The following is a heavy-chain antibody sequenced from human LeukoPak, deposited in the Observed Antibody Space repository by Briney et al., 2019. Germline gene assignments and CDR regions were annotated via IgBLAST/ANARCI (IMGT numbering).Heavy chain of an antibody. J-gene: IGHJ5*02. CDR1: GGSISSSDYY. V-gene: IGHV4-39*07. CDR3: ARARSGSGWYWFDP. Sequence: SETLSLTCTVSGGSISSSDYYWGWIRQPPGQGLEWIGSIDYSGSTYYNTSLKSRVTISVDTSKNQFSPKLSSVTAADTAVYYCARARSGSGWYWFDPWGQGTLVIVSS. D-gene: IGHD6-19*01. CDR2: IDYSGST.